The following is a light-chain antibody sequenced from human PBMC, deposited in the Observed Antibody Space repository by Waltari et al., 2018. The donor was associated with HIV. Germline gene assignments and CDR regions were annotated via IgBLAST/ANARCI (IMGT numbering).Light chain of an antibody. J-gene: IGLJ1*01. CDR3: CSYAGSYTVYV. V-gene: IGLV2-11*01. Sequence: QSALTQPRSVSGSPGQSVTISCTGTGSDVGHYNYVSCYQKHPGKAPNLMIYDVSQRPSGVPERFPGSKAGNTASRTKAGHQADDESDYYFCSYAGSYTVYVFGTGTKVTVL. CDR1: GSDVGHYNY. CDR2: DVS.